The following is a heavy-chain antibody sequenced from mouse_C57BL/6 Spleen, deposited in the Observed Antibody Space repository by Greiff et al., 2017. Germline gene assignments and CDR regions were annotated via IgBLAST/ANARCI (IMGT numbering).Heavy chain of an antibody. Sequence: QVHVKQPGAELVKPGASVKLSCKASGYTFTSYWMQWVKQRPGQGLEWIGEIDPSDSYTNYNQKFKGKATLTVDTSSSTAYMQLSSLTSEDSAVYYCARNGNYFDYWGQGTTLTVSS. V-gene: IGHV1-50*01. J-gene: IGHJ2*01. CDR1: GYTFTSYW. CDR3: ARNGNYFDY. D-gene: IGHD2-1*01. CDR2: IDPSDSYT.